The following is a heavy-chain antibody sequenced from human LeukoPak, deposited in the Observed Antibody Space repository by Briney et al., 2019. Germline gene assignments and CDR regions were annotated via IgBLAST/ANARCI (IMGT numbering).Heavy chain of an antibody. CDR3: ATAGASIAVAGTKAFYI. V-gene: IGHV1-24*01. J-gene: IGHJ3*02. CDR2: FDPEDGET. D-gene: IGHD6-19*01. Sequence: ASVTVSCKVSGYTLTELSMHWVRQAPGKGLEWMGGFDPEDGETIYAQKFQGRVTMTEDTSTDTAYMELSSLRPEDTAVYYCATAGASIAVAGTKAFYICGQGTMVTVSS. CDR1: GYTLTELS.